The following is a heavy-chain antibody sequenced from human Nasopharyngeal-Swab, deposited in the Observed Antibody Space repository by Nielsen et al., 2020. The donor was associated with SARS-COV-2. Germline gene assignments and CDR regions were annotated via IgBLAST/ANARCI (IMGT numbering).Heavy chain of an antibody. J-gene: IGHJ4*02. V-gene: IGHV3-15*01. CDR3: TTDPKITMVRGVIRLFDY. CDR1: GFTFSNAW. Sequence: GGSLRLSCAASGFTFSNAWMSWVRQAPGKGLEWVGRIKSKTDGGTTDYAAPVKGRFTTSRDDSKNTLYLQMNSLKTEDTAVYYCTTDPKITMVRGVIRLFDYWGQGTLVTVSS. CDR2: IKSKTDGGTT. D-gene: IGHD3-10*01.